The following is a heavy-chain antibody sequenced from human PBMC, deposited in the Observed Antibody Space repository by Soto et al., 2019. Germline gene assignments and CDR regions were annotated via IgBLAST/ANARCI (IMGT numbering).Heavy chain of an antibody. J-gene: IGHJ3*02. CDR3: ARTNSGSPDAFDI. D-gene: IGHD1-26*01. CDR2: IIPIFGTA. V-gene: IGHV1-69*13. Sequence: SVKVSCKASGGTFSSYAISWVRQAPGQGLEWMGGIIPIFGTANYAQKFQGRVTITADESTSTAYMELSSLRSEDTAVYYCARTNSGSPDAFDIWGQGTMVTVSS. CDR1: GGTFSSYA.